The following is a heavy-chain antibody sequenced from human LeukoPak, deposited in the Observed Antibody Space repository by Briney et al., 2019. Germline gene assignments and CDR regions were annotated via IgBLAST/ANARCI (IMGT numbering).Heavy chain of an antibody. Sequence: SETLSLTCAVYGGSFSGYYWSWIRQPPGKGLEWIGEINHSGGTNYNPSLKSRVTISVDTSKNQFSLKLSSVTAADTAVYYCARHRWVAVAGTGGWFDPWGQGTLVTVSS. CDR2: INHSGGT. CDR1: GGSFSGYY. CDR3: ARHRWVAVAGTGGWFDP. D-gene: IGHD6-19*01. V-gene: IGHV4-34*01. J-gene: IGHJ5*02.